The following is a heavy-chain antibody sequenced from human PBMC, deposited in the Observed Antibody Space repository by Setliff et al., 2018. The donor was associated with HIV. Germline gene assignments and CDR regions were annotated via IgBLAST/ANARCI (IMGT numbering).Heavy chain of an antibody. CDR3: ASDSPAARFEELEDHYYYFMDV. CDR2: IIPIFGTA. V-gene: IGHV1-69*13. Sequence: GASVKVSCKASGYTFTGYFIHWVRQAPGQGLEWMGGIIPIFGTANYAQNFGGRVAITADQSTTTSYLQLNSLRFEDTAIYYCASDSPAARFEELEDHYYYFMDVWGKGTTGTVS. D-gene: IGHD3-10*01. CDR1: GYTFTGYF. J-gene: IGHJ6*03.